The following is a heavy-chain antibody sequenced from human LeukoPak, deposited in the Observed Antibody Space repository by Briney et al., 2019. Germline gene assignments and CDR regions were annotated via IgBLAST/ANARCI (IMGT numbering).Heavy chain of an antibody. Sequence: GGSLRLSCAASGFTFSSYSMNWVRQAPGKGLEWVSSISSSSSYIYYADSVKGRFTISRDNAKNSLYLQMNSLRAEDTAVYYCTTEDWFRFDSWGQGTLLTVSS. CDR2: ISSSSSYI. V-gene: IGHV3-21*01. J-gene: IGHJ4*02. D-gene: IGHD3-10*01. CDR3: TTEDWFRFDS. CDR1: GFTFSSYS.